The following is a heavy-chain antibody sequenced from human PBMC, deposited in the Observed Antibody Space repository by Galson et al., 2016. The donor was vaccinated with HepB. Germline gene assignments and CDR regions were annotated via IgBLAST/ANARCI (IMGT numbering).Heavy chain of an antibody. CDR1: GLTFISSA. J-gene: IGHJ4*02. Sequence: SVKVSCKASGLTFISSAVQWVRQARGQHPEVLGWIFVDNGDTKFAQKFQERLAITRDMSTKTVYMELSSLRSEDTAVYYCAAGLIVFGGVIPWDWGQGTLVAVSS. CDR3: AAGLIVFGGVIPWD. CDR2: IFVDNGDT. V-gene: IGHV1-58*01. D-gene: IGHD3-16*02.